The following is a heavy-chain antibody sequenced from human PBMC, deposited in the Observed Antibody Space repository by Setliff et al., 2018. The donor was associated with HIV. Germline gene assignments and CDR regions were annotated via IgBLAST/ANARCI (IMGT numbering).Heavy chain of an antibody. CDR3: ARTKDCSSSSCPGTHHXYYMDV. J-gene: IGHJ6*03. D-gene: IGHD2-2*01. CDR1: GGSISSDYYF. V-gene: IGHV4-39*01. Sequence: PSETLSLTCTVSGGSISSDYYFWGWIRQPPGKGLEWIGTIYYSGSTYFNPSLKSRLTISVDTSKNQFSLKLSSVTAADTAVYYCARTKDCSSSSCPGTHHXYYMDVWGKGTTVTVSS. CDR2: IYYSGST.